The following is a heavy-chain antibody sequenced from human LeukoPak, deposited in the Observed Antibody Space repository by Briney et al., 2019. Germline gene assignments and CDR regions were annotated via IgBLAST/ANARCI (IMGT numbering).Heavy chain of an antibody. Sequence: GGSLRLSCAASRFTFSSYWMNWVRQAPGKGLEWVANIKQDGSEKYYVDSVKGRFTISRDNAKNSLYLQMNSLRAEDTAAYYCARAASFSYGMDVWGQGTTVTVSS. D-gene: IGHD6-6*01. CDR3: ARAASFSYGMDV. V-gene: IGHV3-7*01. CDR1: RFTFSSYW. CDR2: IKQDGSEK. J-gene: IGHJ6*02.